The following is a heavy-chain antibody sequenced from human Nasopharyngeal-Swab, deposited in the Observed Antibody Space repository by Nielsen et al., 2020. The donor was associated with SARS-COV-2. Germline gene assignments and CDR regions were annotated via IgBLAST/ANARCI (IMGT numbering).Heavy chain of an antibody. J-gene: IGHJ3*02. V-gene: IGHV4-34*01. D-gene: IGHD2-15*01. CDR2: INHSGST. Sequence: WIRQPPGKGLEWIGEINHSGSTNYNPFLKSRVTISVDTSKNQFSLKLSSVTAADTAVYYCARGGGVPGGSLGRFAQPDAFDIWGQGTMVTVSS. CDR3: ARGGGVPGGSLGRFAQPDAFDI.